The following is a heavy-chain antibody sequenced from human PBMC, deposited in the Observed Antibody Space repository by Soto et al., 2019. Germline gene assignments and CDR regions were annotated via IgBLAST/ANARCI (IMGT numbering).Heavy chain of an antibody. CDR1: GYTFTSYG. V-gene: IGHV1-18*01. CDR3: AREGSYGDYPQEPYFDY. D-gene: IGHD4-17*01. CDR2: ISAYNGNT. J-gene: IGHJ4*02. Sequence: QVQLVQSGAEVKKPGASVKVSCKASGYTFTSYGISWVRQAPGRGLEWMGWISAYNGNTNYAQKLQGRVTMTTDTSTSTAYMELRSLRSDDTAVYYCAREGSYGDYPQEPYFDYWGQGTLVTVSS.